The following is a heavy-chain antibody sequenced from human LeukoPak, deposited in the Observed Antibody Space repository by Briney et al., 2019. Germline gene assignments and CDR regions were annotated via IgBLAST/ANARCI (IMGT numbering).Heavy chain of an antibody. D-gene: IGHD3-22*01. CDR1: EFTFSSYE. J-gene: IGHJ3*02. V-gene: IGHV3-48*03. CDR3: ATEWLLGAMNAFDI. CDR2: ISGSGSPI. Sequence: PGGSLRLSCVTSEFTFSSYEMNWVRQAPGMGLEWVSYISGSGSPIFYADSVKGRYTISRDNAQNSLYLQMNSLRAEDTAVYYCATEWLLGAMNAFDIWGQGTMVTVSS.